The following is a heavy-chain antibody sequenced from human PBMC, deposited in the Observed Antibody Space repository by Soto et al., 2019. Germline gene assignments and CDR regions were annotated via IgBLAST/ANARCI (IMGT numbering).Heavy chain of an antibody. V-gene: IGHV4-61*01. CDR3: ATYPTTVTSDY. Sequence: PSETLSLTCTVSGGSVSSGSYYWSWIRQPPGKGLEWIGYIYYSGSANYNPSLKSRVTISVDTSKNQFSLKLSSVTAADTAVYYCATYPTTVTSDYWGQGTLVTAPQ. CDR1: GGSVSSGSYY. J-gene: IGHJ4*02. CDR2: IYYSGSA. D-gene: IGHD4-17*01.